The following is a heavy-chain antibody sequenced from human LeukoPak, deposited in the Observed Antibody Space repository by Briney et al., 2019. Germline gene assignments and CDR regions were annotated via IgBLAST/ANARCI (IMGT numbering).Heavy chain of an antibody. Sequence: ASVKVSCKASGYTFTSYGISWVRQAPGLGLEWMGWISAYNGDTNYAQKLQGRVTMTTDTSTSTAYMELRSLRSDGTAVYYCASLGSPPILDDSSGYYGNWGQGTLVTVSS. J-gene: IGHJ4*02. CDR2: ISAYNGDT. CDR1: GYTFTSYG. CDR3: ASLGSPPILDDSSGYYGN. D-gene: IGHD3-22*01. V-gene: IGHV1-18*01.